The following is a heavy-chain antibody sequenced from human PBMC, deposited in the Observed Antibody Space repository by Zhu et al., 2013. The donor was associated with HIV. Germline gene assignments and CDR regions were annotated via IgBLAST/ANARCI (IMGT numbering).Heavy chain of an antibody. Sequence: QVQLVQSGAEVKKPGASVKVSCKASGYTFTSYGISWVRQAPGQGLEWMGWISAYNGNTNYAQKLQGRVTMTTDTSTSTAYMELRSLRSDDTAVYYCARDGLYDSSGYYAEGAFDIWGQGTMVHRLF. CDR2: ISAYNGNT. CDR3: ARDGLYDSSGYYAEGAFDI. J-gene: IGHJ3*02. D-gene: IGHD3-22*01. V-gene: IGHV1-18*01. CDR1: GYTFTSYG.